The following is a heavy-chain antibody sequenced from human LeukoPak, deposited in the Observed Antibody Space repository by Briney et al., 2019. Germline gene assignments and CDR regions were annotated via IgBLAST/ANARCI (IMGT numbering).Heavy chain of an antibody. CDR2: INPKSGGT. V-gene: IGHV1-2*02. CDR1: GYTFTDYY. J-gene: IGHJ5*02. Sequence: ASVKVSCKVSGYTFTDYYMHWVRQAPGQGLEWMGWINPKSGGTNYAQQFQGGVTMTRDTSISTAYMELSNLRSDDTAVYYCARGVAAAGGRWFDPWGQGTLATVSS. CDR3: ARGVAAAGGRWFDP. D-gene: IGHD6-13*01.